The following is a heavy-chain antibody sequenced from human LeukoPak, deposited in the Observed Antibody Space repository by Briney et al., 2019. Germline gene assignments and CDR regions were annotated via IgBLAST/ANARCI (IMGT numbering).Heavy chain of an antibody. J-gene: IGHJ4*02. CDR2: IFPGDSDT. CDR3: ARCILSSSWYFDY. CDR1: GFTFTTHW. D-gene: IGHD6-13*01. V-gene: IGHV5-51*01. Sequence: GESLKISCKTSGFTFTTHWIAWVRQMPGEGLESMGIIFPGDSDTNYSPSFQGQVTISADKSISTAYLQWSSLKASDTAMYYCARCILSSSWYFDYWGQGTLVTVSS.